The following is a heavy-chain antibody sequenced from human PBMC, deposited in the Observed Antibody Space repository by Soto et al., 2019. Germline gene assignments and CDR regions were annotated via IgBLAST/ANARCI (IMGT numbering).Heavy chain of an antibody. Sequence: GGSLRLSCEASGFTFSTHTMNWVRQAPGKGLEWVSSISSSSSHLYYADSGKGRFTISRGNAKNSLYLQMNSLRAEDTAVYYCARGGRGDYFDYWGQGTLVTVSS. CDR3: ARGGRGDYFDY. J-gene: IGHJ4*02. V-gene: IGHV3-21*01. D-gene: IGHD2-15*01. CDR2: ISSSSSHL. CDR1: GFTFSTHT.